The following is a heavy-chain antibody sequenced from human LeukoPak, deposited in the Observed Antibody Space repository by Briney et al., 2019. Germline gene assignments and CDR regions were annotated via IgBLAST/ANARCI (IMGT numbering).Heavy chain of an antibody. D-gene: IGHD2-15*01. J-gene: IGHJ4*02. CDR2: IGIAGDT. Sequence: GGSLRLSCAASGFPFSNHDMHWVRQSAGKGLEWVSRIGIAGDTFSLGSVKGRFTVSRENAKSSLYLQMNSLRAEDTAVYYCARDWAPALIQDIFSDCWGQGTLVTVSS. CDR1: GFPFSNHD. V-gene: IGHV3-13*01. CDR3: ARDWAPALIQDIFSDC.